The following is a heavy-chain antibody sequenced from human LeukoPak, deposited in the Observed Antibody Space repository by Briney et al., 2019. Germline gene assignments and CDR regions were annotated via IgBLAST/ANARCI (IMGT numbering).Heavy chain of an antibody. CDR2: ISSSSSYI. V-gene: IGHV3-21*01. D-gene: IGHD1-26*01. J-gene: IGHJ6*02. CDR1: GFTFSSYS. Sequence: GGSLGLSCAASGFTFSSYSMNWVRQAPGKGLEWVSSISSSSSYIYYADSVKGRFTISRDNAKNSLYLQMNSLRAEDTAVYYCAGGATYYYYGMDVWGQGTTVTVSS. CDR3: AGGATYYYYGMDV.